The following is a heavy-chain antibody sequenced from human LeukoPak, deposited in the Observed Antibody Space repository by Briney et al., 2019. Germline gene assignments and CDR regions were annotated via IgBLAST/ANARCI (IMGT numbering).Heavy chain of an antibody. CDR1: GGSISSYY. J-gene: IGHJ2*01. CDR2: IYYSGST. CDR3: ARRTGDPRWYSDL. Sequence: SETLSLTCTVSGGSISSYYWNWIRQPPGKGLEWIGYIYYSGSTNYNPSLKSRVTISADTSKSQFSLKLSFVTAADTAVYYCARRTGDPRWYSDLWGRGTLVTVSS. D-gene: IGHD7-27*01. V-gene: IGHV4-59*01.